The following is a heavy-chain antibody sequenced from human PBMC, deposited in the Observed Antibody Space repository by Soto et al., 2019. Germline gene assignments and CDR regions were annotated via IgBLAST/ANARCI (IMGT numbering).Heavy chain of an antibody. Sequence: GGSLRLSCAASGFTFSSYGMHWVRQAPGKGLEWVAVISYDGSNKYYADSVKGRFTISRDNSKNTLYLQMNSLRAEDTAVYYCAKDYYDSSGYSPNFDYWGQGTLVTVSS. CDR3: AKDYYDSSGYSPNFDY. J-gene: IGHJ4*02. CDR2: ISYDGSNK. V-gene: IGHV3-30*18. D-gene: IGHD3-22*01. CDR1: GFTFSSYG.